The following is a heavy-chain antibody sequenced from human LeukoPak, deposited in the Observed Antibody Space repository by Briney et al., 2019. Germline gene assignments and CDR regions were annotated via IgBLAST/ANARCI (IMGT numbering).Heavy chain of an antibody. J-gene: IGHJ4*02. CDR1: GGSISSSSYY. D-gene: IGHD2/OR15-2a*01. Sequence: SETLSLTCIVSGGSISSSSYYWGWIRQPPGKGLEWIASIYYGGSTYYNPSLKGRVTISVDTSKNQFSLNVSSVTATDAAMYYCARHEYFVNYWGQGSLVTVCS. CDR3: ARHEYFVNY. CDR2: IYYGGST. V-gene: IGHV4-39*01.